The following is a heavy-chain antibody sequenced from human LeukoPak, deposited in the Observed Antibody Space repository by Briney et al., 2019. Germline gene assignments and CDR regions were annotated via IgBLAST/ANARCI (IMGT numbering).Heavy chain of an antibody. CDR2: IKSKTDGGTT. CDR3: TTVGG. J-gene: IGHJ4*02. CDR1: GFTFSNAW. V-gene: IGHV3-15*01. Sequence: GGSLRLSCAASGFTFSNAWMSWVRQALGKGLEWVGHIKSKTDGGTTDYAAPVKGRFTISRDDSKNTLYLQMNSLKTEDTAVYYCTTVGGWGQGTLVTVSS.